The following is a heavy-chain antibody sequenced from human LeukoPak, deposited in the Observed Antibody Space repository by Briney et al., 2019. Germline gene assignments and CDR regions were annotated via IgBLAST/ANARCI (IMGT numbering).Heavy chain of an antibody. D-gene: IGHD3-22*01. CDR2: IYYSGST. CDR3: ARLSLDYYDSSGFPLGAFDI. V-gene: IGHV4-39*01. CDR1: GGSIRSSSYY. Sequence: PSETLSLTCTVSGGSIRSSSYYWGWIRQPPGKGLEWIGSIYYSGSTYYNPSLKSRVTISVDTSKNQFSLKLSSVTAADTAVYYCARLSLDYYDSSGFPLGAFDIWGQGTMVTVSS. J-gene: IGHJ3*02.